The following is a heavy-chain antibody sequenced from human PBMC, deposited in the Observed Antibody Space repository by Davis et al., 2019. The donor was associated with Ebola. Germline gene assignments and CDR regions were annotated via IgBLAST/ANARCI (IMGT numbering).Heavy chain of an antibody. D-gene: IGHD1/OR15-1a*01. CDR1: GFTLSRYA. Sequence: PGGSLRLSCAASGFTLSRYAMSWVRQAPGKGLEWVSAISGSGGSTYYADSVKGRFTISRDNSKNTLYLQMNSLRAEDTAVYYCAKESVPLEHWGQYGMDVWGQGTTVTVSS. CDR2: ISGSGGST. V-gene: IGHV3-23*01. J-gene: IGHJ6*02. CDR3: AKESVPLEHWGQYGMDV.